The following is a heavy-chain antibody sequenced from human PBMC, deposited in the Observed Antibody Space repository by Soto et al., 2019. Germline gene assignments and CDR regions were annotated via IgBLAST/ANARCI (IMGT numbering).Heavy chain of an antibody. CDR3: ARHPGDY. J-gene: IGHJ4*02. CDR1: GYSFSTYV. CDR2: IYPGDSDT. V-gene: IGHV5-51*01. D-gene: IGHD3-10*01. Sequence: GDSLTISCQCSGYSFSTYVSAWVRQMPGKGLECMGIIYPGDSDTRHSPSFQGQVTISADKSIFTAYLQWSGLKASDTAMYYCARHPGDYWGQGTLVNVSS.